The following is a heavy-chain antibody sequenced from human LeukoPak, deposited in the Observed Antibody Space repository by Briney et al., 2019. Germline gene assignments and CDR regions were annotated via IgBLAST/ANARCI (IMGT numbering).Heavy chain of an antibody. CDR1: GYSISSGYY. J-gene: IGHJ4*02. D-gene: IGHD4-17*01. CDR3: AGYHAYGVTTPPLGY. V-gene: IGHV4-38-2*02. Sequence: KSSETLSLTCTVSGYSISSGYYWGWIRQPPGKGLEWIGSIYHSGSTYYNPSLKSRVSISVDTSKNQFSLKLSSVTAADTAVYYCAGYHAYGVTTPPLGYWGQGTLVTVSS. CDR2: IYHSGST.